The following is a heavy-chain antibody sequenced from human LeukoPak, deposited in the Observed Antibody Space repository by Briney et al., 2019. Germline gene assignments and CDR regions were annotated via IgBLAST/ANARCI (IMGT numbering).Heavy chain of an antibody. D-gene: IGHD3-9*01. CDR3: AREDRYYDILTGYLRGYWFDP. CDR2: IKHDGSEK. CDR1: GFTFSSYW. J-gene: IGHJ5*02. Sequence: QPGGSLRLSCAASGFTFSSYWMSWVRQAPGKGLEWVANIKHDGSEKYYVDSVKGRFTISRDNAKNSLYLQMNSLRAEDTAVYYCAREDRYYDILTGYLRGYWFDPWGQGTLVTVSS. V-gene: IGHV3-7*01.